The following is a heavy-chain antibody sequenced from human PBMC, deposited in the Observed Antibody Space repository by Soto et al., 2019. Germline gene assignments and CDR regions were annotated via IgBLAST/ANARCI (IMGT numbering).Heavy chain of an antibody. J-gene: IGHJ5*02. CDR1: GDSISSYY. Sequence: PSETLSLTCTVSGDSISSYYWNWIRQTPGKGLEWIGHIHYSGSARYNPSLTNRVTISVDTSRNQVSLKLASVTAADAAVYYCARRVCGSSSCFPPYDAWLDPWGQGTLVTVSS. V-gene: IGHV4-59*08. D-gene: IGHD2-2*01. CDR3: ARRVCGSSSCFPPYDAWLDP. CDR2: IHYSGSA.